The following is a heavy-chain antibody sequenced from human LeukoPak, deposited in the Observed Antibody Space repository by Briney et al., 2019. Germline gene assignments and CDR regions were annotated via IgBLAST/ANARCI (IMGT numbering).Heavy chain of an antibody. CDR3: ARTEIAVAGTGGDYYYYYGMDV. D-gene: IGHD6-13*01. Sequence: ASVKLSCTASRYTFTSYGISWVRQAPGPGHEWMGCISADNGDPNYAQNLQGRVTMTTDTSTSTAYMELRSLRSDDSAVYYCARTEIAVAGTGGDYYYYYGMDVWGQGTTVTVSS. J-gene: IGHJ6*02. V-gene: IGHV1-18*01. CDR2: ISADNGDP. CDR1: RYTFTSYG.